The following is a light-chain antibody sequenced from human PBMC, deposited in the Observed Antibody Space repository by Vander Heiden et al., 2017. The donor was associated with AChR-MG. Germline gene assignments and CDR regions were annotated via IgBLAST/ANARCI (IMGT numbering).Light chain of an antibody. J-gene: IGLJ3*02. CDR2: ADS. CDR3: CAYAGSSTLV. V-gene: IGLV2-23*01. Sequence: QSALTQPASVSGSPGQSITISCTATSSDVGSYNLVSWYQQHPGKAPKLMIYADSKRPSGVSNRFSGSKSGNTASLTISGLQAEDEADYYCCAYAGSSTLVFGGGTKLTVL. CDR1: SSDVGSYNL.